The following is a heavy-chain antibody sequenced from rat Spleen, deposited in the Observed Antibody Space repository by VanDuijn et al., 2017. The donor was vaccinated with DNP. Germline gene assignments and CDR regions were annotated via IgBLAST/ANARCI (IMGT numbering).Heavy chain of an antibody. CDR3: TTDFERGY. CDR2: ISATGGST. V-gene: IGHV5-27*01. D-gene: IGHD1-11*01. Sequence: EVQLVESGGGLVQPGRSLKLSCAASGFTFSNYYMAWVRQAPKKGLEWVASISATGGSTSYRDSVKGRFTISRDNAKNTLYLQMDSLRSEDTATYYCTTDFERGYWGQGVMVTVSS. CDR1: GFTFSNYY. J-gene: IGHJ2*01.